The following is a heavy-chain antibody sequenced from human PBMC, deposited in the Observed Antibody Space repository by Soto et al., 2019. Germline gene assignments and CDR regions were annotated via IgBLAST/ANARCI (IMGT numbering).Heavy chain of an antibody. J-gene: IGHJ4*02. V-gene: IGHV3-30*02. D-gene: IGHD2-2*01. Sequence: GSLRLSCAASGFTFSSYGMHWVRQAPGKGLEWVAVIWYDGSNKYYADSVKGRHTISRDKSKNTLFLQMNSLRAEDTAVYYCARYCRSTSCYDYWGQGTLVTGSS. CDR1: GFTFSSYG. CDR3: ARYCRSTSCYDY. CDR2: IWYDGSNK.